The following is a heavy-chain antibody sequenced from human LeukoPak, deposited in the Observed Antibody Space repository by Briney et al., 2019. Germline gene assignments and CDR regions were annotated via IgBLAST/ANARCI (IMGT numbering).Heavy chain of an antibody. V-gene: IGHV3-74*01. CDR2: ISSDESST. CDR1: GFTFNSYW. D-gene: IGHD5-24*01. Sequence: GGSLRLSCAASGFTFNSYWMHWVRQAPGRGLVWVSRISSDESSTSYADSVKGRFTISRDNTKNTLYLQMNSLRVEDTGVYFCARIGLGRDAYNSFDFWGQGTLVTVSS. CDR3: ARIGLGRDAYNSFDF. J-gene: IGHJ4*02.